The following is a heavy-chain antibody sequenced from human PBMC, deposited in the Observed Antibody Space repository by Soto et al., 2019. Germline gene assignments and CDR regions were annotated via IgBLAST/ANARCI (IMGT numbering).Heavy chain of an antibody. CDR2: ISAYNGNT. J-gene: IGHJ3*02. Sequence: ASVKVSCKASGYTFTSYGISWARQAPGQGLEWMGWISAYNGNTNYAQKLQGRVTMTTDTSTSTAYMELRSLRSDDTAVYYCARAGPGYCSGGSCPSGAFDIWGQGTMVTVSS. V-gene: IGHV1-18*01. CDR1: GYTFTSYG. CDR3: ARAGPGYCSGGSCPSGAFDI. D-gene: IGHD2-15*01.